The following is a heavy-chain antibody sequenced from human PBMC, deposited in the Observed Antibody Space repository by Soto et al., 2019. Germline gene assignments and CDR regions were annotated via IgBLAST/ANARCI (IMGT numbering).Heavy chain of an antibody. Sequence: QVQLVESGGGVVQPGRSLRLSCAASGFTFSSYGMHWVRQAPGKGLEWVAVIWYDGSNKYYADSVKGRFTISRDNSKNTLYLQMNSLRAEDTAVYYCARDSIVVVVAAKLDAFDIWGQGTMVTVSS. CDR1: GFTFSSYG. J-gene: IGHJ3*02. CDR2: IWYDGSNK. V-gene: IGHV3-33*01. D-gene: IGHD2-15*01. CDR3: ARDSIVVVVAAKLDAFDI.